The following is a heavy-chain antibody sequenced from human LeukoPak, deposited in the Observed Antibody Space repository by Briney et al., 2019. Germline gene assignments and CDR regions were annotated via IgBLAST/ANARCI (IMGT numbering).Heavy chain of an antibody. CDR3: ARGYYDSSGYLISYNWFDP. CDR2: IYYSGST. J-gene: IGHJ5*02. D-gene: IGHD3-22*01. CDR1: GGSISHYY. Sequence: SETLSLTCTVSGGSISHYYWSWMRQPPGKGLEWIRYIYYSGSTNYNPSLKSRVTISVDTSKNQFSVKLSSVTAADTAVYYCARGYYDSSGYLISYNWFDPWGQGTLVTVSS. V-gene: IGHV4-59*01.